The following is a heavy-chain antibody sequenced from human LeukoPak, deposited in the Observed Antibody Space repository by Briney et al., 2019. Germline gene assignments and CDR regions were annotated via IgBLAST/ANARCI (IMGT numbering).Heavy chain of an antibody. V-gene: IGHV3-53*01. J-gene: IGHJ4*02. CDR3: AGGGEGSDY. D-gene: IGHD2-21*01. Sequence: GRSLRLSCAASGFTFSSYAMHWVRQAPGKGLEWVSVIYSGGSTYYADSVKGRFTISRDNSKNTLYLQMNSLRAEDTAVYYCAGGGEGSDYWGQGTLVTVSS. CDR2: IYSGGST. CDR1: GFTFSSYA.